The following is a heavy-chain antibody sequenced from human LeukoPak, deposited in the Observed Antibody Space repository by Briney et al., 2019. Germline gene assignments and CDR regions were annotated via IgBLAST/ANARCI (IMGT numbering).Heavy chain of an antibody. J-gene: IGHJ4*02. V-gene: IGHV1-2*06. Sequence: ASVNVSCTASGYTFTVYYMHWVRQAPGQGLEWMGRINPNSGGTNYAQKFQGRVTMTRDPSISTAYMELSRLRSDDTAIYYCARAYYYDSSGYSTSYYLDYWGQGTLVTVSS. CDR2: INPNSGGT. CDR1: GYTFTVYY. D-gene: IGHD3-22*01. CDR3: ARAYYYDSSGYSTSYYLDY.